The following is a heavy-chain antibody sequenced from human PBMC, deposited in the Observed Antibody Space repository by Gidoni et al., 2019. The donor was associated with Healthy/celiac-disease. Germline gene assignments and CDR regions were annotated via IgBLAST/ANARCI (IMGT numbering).Heavy chain of an antibody. V-gene: IGHV3-23*01. CDR3: VVPAARVP. D-gene: IGHD2-2*01. J-gene: IGHJ5*02. CDR2: IRGSGGST. Sequence: EVQLLESGGGLLQPGGSVSLSCAASGFTFSSYAMSWVRQAPGRGMERVSAIRGSGGSTYYADSVKGRFTISRDNSKNTLYLQMNSLRAEDTAVYFVVVPAARVPWGQGTLVTVSS. CDR1: GFTFSSYA.